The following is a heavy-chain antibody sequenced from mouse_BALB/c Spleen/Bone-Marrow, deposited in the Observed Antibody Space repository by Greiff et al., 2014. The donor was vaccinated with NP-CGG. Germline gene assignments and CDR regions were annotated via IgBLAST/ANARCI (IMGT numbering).Heavy chain of an antibody. CDR2: ISTYSGNT. V-gene: IGHV1-67*01. CDR3: AGYYGSSYFDY. J-gene: IGHJ2*01. D-gene: IGHD1-1*01. CDR1: GYSFTDYA. Sequence: QVQLQQSGPQLVRPGVSVKTSCKGSGYSFTDYAMHWVKQSHAKSLEWIGVISTYSGNTNYNQKFKGKATMTVDKSSSTAYMELARLTSKDSTIYDCAGYYGSSYFDYWGQGTTLTVSS.